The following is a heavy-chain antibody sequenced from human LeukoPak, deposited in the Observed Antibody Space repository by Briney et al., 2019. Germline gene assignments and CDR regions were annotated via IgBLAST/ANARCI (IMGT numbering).Heavy chain of an antibody. Sequence: SETLSLTCAVYGGSFSGYYWSWIRQPPGKGLEWIGEINHSGSTNYNPSLKRRVTISVETSKNQFSLKLSSVTAAATAWYYWARGSYYGSGSYVLDFDYLVQATLVTVSS. CDR1: GGSFSGYY. CDR2: INHSGST. J-gene: IGHJ4*02. D-gene: IGHD3-10*01. CDR3: ARGSYYGSGSYVLDFDY. V-gene: IGHV4-34*01.